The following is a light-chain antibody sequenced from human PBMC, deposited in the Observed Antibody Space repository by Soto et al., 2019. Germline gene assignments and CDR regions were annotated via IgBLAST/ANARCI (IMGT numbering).Light chain of an antibody. V-gene: IGLV1-44*01. CDR1: SSNIGSNT. CDR2: SNI. J-gene: IGLJ3*02. CDR3: AAWDESLTGWV. Sequence: QSVLTHPPSASGTPGQRVTISCSGSSSNIGSNTVNWYRQLPGTAPKLLIYSNIQRPSGVPNRFSGSKSGTSASLAISGLQSEDEADYYCAAWDESLTGWVFGGGTQLTVL.